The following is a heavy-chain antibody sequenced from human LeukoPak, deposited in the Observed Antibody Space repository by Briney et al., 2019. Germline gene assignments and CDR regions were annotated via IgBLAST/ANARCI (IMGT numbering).Heavy chain of an antibody. CDR2: INPNSGGT. Sequence: ASVKVSCKASGYTFTGYYMHWVRQAPGQGLEWMGWINPNSGGTNYAQKFQGRVTMTRDTSISTAYMELSRLRSDDTAVYYCARDRYCSSTSCNYIDYWGQGTLVTVSS. D-gene: IGHD2-2*01. V-gene: IGHV1-2*02. CDR1: GYTFTGYY. J-gene: IGHJ4*02. CDR3: ARDRYCSSTSCNYIDY.